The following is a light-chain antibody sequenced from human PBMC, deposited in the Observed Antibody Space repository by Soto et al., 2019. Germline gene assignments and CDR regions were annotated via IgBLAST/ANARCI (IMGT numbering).Light chain of an antibody. CDR2: GIS. CDR1: QSVNSN. Sequence: EMVRTQSPAILSVSPGESAGLSCRASQSVNSNYLAWYRQHPGQPPRLLIYGISTRATGIPARFSGSGSGTEFSLTISSLQSEDFAVYYCQQYSKWPITFGQGTRLEIK. V-gene: IGKV3-15*01. CDR3: QQYSKWPIT. J-gene: IGKJ5*01.